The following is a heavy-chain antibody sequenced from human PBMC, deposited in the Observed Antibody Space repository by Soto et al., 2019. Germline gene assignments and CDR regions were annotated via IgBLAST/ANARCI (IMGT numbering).Heavy chain of an antibody. Sequence: GASVKVSCKASGYTFTSYAMHWVRQAPGQRLEWMGWINAGNGNTKYSQKFQGRVTITRDTSASTAYMELSSLRSEDTAVYYCARDQDFWSGYPRPYYYYYGMDVWGQGTTVTVSS. D-gene: IGHD3-3*01. CDR1: GYTFTSYA. CDR2: INAGNGNT. CDR3: ARDQDFWSGYPRPYYYYYGMDV. V-gene: IGHV1-3*01. J-gene: IGHJ6*02.